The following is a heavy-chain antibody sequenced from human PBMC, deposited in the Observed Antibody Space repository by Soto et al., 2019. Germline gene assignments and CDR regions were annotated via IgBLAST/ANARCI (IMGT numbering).Heavy chain of an antibody. CDR1: GVSISNSSYY. V-gene: IGHV4-39*01. CDR3: ARHGSN. J-gene: IGHJ4*02. Sequence: SETLSLTCTVSGVSISNSSYYWSWIRRPPGKGLEWIGTIYYSGITYYNPSLKSRVTISVDTSKNQFSLKLTSVTAADTAVYYCARHGSNWGQGTLVTV. CDR2: IYYSGIT.